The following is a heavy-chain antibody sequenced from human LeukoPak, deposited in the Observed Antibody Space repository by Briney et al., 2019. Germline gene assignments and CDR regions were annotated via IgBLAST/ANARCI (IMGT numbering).Heavy chain of an antibody. CDR2: ISAYNGNT. D-gene: IGHD3-10*01. V-gene: IGHV1-18*01. CDR1: GYTFTSYG. CDR3: ARDLNTWYYYGSGSYSPFDY. Sequence: ASVKVSCKASGYTFTSYGIRWVRQAPGQGLEWMGWISAYNGNTNYAQKLQGRVTMTTDTSTSTAYMELRSLRSDDTAVYYCARDLNTWYYYGSGSYSPFDYWGQGTLVTVSS. J-gene: IGHJ4*02.